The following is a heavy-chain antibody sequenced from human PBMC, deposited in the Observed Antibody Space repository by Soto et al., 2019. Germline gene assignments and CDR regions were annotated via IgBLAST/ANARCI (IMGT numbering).Heavy chain of an antibody. Sequence: QVQLVQSGVEVKQPGASVKVSCKASGHILTSYGISWVRQAPGQGLEWMGWISAYRGNTNYAQKFQGRVSMTTDTXXSTAYMERRSLRSDDTAVYYCAREGDRWDQRYCDFWGQGTLVIVSS. CDR1: GHILTSYG. V-gene: IGHV1-18*01. D-gene: IGHD1-26*01. J-gene: IGHJ4*02. CDR3: AREGDRWDQRYCDF. CDR2: ISAYRGNT.